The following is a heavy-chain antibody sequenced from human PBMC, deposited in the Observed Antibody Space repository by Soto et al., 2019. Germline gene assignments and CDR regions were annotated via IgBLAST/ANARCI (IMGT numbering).Heavy chain of an antibody. CDR1: GFTFASSA. CDR2: IVVGSGNT. CDR3: AADPSECWRGYSYFDY. D-gene: IGHD3-3*01. V-gene: IGHV1-58*01. J-gene: IGHJ4*02. Sequence: AVKVSWKASGFTFASSAVQWVRQARGQRLEWIGWIVVGSGNTNYAQKFQERVTITRDMSTSTAYMELSSLRSEDTAVYYCAADPSECWRGYSYFDYWGLG.